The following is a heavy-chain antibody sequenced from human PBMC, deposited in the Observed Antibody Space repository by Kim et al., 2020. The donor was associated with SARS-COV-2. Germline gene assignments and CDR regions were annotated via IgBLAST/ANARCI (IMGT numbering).Heavy chain of an antibody. J-gene: IGHJ4*02. D-gene: IGHD2-15*01. Sequence: WGSLRLSCVASGFSFENFAMSWVRQAPGKGLEWVSSIGGSSTSTFHADSVQGRFTISRDNSTNTVYVQMNSLRAAATAVDYCARKSGGQLDYLGQGTLV. V-gene: IGHV3-23*01. CDR2: IGGSSTST. CDR1: GFSFENFA. CDR3: ARKSGGQLDY.